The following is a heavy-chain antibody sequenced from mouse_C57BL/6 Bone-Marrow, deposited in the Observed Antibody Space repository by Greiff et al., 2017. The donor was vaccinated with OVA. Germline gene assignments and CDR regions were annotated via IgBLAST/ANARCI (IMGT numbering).Heavy chain of an antibody. V-gene: IGHV1-69*01. CDR3: ARGNSGFAY. J-gene: IGHJ3*01. Sequence: VQLQQPGAELVMPGASVKLSCKASGYTSTSYWMHWVKQRPGQGLEWIGEIDPSDSYTNYNQKFKGKSTLTVDKSSSTAYRQLSSLTSEDSAVYYCARGNSGFAYWGQGTPVTVSA. CDR1: GYTSTSYW. D-gene: IGHD3-1*01. CDR2: IDPSDSYT.